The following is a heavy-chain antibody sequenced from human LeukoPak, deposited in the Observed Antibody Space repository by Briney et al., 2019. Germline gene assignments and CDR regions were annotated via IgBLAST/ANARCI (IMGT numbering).Heavy chain of an antibody. CDR1: GFTVSSNY. J-gene: IGHJ4*02. D-gene: IGHD2-21*01. CDR3: ARFTHGGDFDY. CDR2: IYSGGST. V-gene: IGHV3-66*01. Sequence: GGSLRLSCTASGFTVSSNYMSWVRQAPGKGLEWVSVIYSGGSTSYADSVKGRFTISRDNSKNTLYLQMNSLRAEDTAVYYCARFTHGGDFDYWGQGTLVTVSS.